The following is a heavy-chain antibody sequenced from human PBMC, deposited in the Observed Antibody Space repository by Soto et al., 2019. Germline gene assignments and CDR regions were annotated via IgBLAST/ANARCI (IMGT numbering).Heavy chain of an antibody. V-gene: IGHV4-39*01. D-gene: IGHD3-10*01. CDR3: ARTIYGAGSYLYYGMDV. J-gene: IGHJ6*02. CDR2: ISYSGST. Sequence: SETLSLTCIFSGGSISSSGHYWGWIRQSPGKGLEWIASISYSGSTNYNPSLKSRVTVSVDTSKNQFSLKLSSVTAADTAVYYCARTIYGAGSYLYYGMDVWGQGTTVT. CDR1: GGSISSSGHY.